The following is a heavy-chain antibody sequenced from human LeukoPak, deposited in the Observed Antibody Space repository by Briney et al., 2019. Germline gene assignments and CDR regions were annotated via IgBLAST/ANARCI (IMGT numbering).Heavy chain of an antibody. J-gene: IGHJ6*03. CDR3: ARFRGYNFYVYYYYMDV. CDR2: ISSSSSYI. V-gene: IGHV3-21*01. Sequence: PGGSLRLSCAASGFTFSSYSMNWVRQAPGKGLEWVSSISSSSSYIYYADSVKGRFTISRDNAKNSLYLQMNSLRAEDTAVYYCARFRGYNFYVYYYYMDVWGKGTTVTVSS. D-gene: IGHD5-24*01. CDR1: GFTFSSYS.